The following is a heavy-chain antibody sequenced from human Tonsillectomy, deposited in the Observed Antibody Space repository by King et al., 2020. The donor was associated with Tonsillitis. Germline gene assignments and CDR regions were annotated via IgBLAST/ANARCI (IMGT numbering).Heavy chain of an antibody. CDR3: TRDRWLDF. Sequence: VQLQESGPGLVKPSETLSLTCTVSGYSMTNYYWSWIRQSPGKGLEWIGWVLYRGTTSFNPSLKSRLTMAVDTSKDQFSLKLSSVTAADTAIYYCTRDRWLDFWGQGILVTVSS. CDR2: VLYRGTT. V-gene: IGHV4-59*01. J-gene: IGHJ4*02. D-gene: IGHD5-24*01. CDR1: GYSMTNYY.